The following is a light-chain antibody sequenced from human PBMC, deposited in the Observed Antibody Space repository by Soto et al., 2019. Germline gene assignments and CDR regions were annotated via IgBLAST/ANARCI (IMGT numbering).Light chain of an antibody. CDR1: DSNIGAGFT. V-gene: IGLV1-40*01. CDR2: SDN. J-gene: IGLJ1*01. CDR3: QSFDSDLTDSYV. Sequence: QSVLTQPPSVSGATGETVTISCTGSDSNIGAGFTVHWYQHLPGSAPKLLIYSDNRRPSGVPDRFSGSQSGSSASLAISGLQAEDEGDYYCQSFDSDLTDSYVFRTGNKLTVL.